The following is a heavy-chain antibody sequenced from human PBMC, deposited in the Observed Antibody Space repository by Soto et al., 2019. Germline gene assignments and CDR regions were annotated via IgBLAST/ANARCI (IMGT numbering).Heavy chain of an antibody. V-gene: IGHV3-23*01. CDR1: GFVFNDYA. D-gene: IGHD3-22*01. CDR3: AKSRYSDSSGDFYDY. Sequence: GGSLRLSCAASGFVFNDYAISWVRQAPGKGLEWVSGIGGSGRTTYYADSVKGRFTISRDNSNNTLFLQMNSLRAEDTAVYYCAKSRYSDSSGDFYDYWGQGTLVTVSS. J-gene: IGHJ4*02. CDR2: IGGSGRTT.